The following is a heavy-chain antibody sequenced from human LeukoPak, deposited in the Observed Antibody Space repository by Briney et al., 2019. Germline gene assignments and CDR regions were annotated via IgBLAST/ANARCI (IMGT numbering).Heavy chain of an antibody. CDR2: LYSDGAT. V-gene: IGHV3-66*01. J-gene: IGHJ3*01. Sequence: QAGGSLRLSCAASGFTVSSYYMNWVRQAPGKGLQWVSILYSDGATYYADSVKGRFTISRDNSRSTLYLQMNSLRAEDTAVYFCARVAYYRVTADQITDAFDVWGHGTVVTVSS. CDR3: ARVAYYRVTADQITDAFDV. D-gene: IGHD2-21*02. CDR1: GFTVSSYY.